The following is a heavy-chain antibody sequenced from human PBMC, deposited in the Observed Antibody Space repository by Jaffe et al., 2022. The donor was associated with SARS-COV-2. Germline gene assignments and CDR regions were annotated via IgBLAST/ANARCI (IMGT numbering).Heavy chain of an antibody. CDR1: GYSFTSYW. CDR2: IYPGDSDT. D-gene: IGHD3-3*01. V-gene: IGHV5-51*01. Sequence: EVQLVQSGAEVKKPGESLKISCKGSGYSFTSYWIGWVRQMPGKGLEWMGIIYPGDSDTRYSPSFQGQVTISADKSISTAYLQWSSLKASDTAMYYCARALYYDFWSGTTDAFDIWGQGTMVTVSS. J-gene: IGHJ3*02. CDR3: ARALYYDFWSGTTDAFDI.